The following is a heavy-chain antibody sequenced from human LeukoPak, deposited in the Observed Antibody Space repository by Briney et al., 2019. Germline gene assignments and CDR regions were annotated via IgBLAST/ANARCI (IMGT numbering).Heavy chain of an antibody. V-gene: IGHV3-21*01. CDR1: GFTFSSYS. J-gene: IGHJ4*02. D-gene: IGHD1-26*01. Sequence: GGSLRLSCAASGFTFSSYSMNWVRQAPGKGLGWVSSISSSSSYIYYAGSVKGRFTISRDNAKNSLYLQMNSLRAEDTAVYYCARDLNRYSGSLGVWGQGTLVTVSS. CDR3: ARDLNRYSGSLGV. CDR2: ISSSSSYI.